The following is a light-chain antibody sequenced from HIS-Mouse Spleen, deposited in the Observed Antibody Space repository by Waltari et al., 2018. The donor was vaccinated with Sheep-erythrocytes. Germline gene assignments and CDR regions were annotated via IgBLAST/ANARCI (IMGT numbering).Light chain of an antibody. CDR1: STDGGGYNY. CDR3: CSYAGSYNHV. CDR2: DVS. V-gene: IGLV2-11*01. Sequence: QSALTQPRSVSGSPGQSVTISCTGTSTDGGGYNYVAGYQQHPGKAPNLMIYDVSKRPSGVPDRFSGSKSGNTASLTISGLQAEDEADYYCCSYAGSYNHVFATGTKVTVL. J-gene: IGLJ1*01.